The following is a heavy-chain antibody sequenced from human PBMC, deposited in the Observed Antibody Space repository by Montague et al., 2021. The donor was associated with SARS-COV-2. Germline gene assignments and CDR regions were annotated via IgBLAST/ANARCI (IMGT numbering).Heavy chain of an antibody. D-gene: IGHD2-21*01. J-gene: IGHJ4*02. CDR1: GLGFSVYW. CDR2: ISPDGSDT. Sequence: SLSLSWAASGLGFSVYWMYWVRQAPGKGLVWVSRISPDGSDTAYADFVKGRFIISRDNAGDTLYLQMNSLRADDAALYYCARELWSAGEYWGQGALVTVSS. CDR3: ARELWSAGEY. V-gene: IGHV3-74*01.